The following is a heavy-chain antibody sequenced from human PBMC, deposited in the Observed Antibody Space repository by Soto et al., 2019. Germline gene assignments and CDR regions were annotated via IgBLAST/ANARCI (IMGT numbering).Heavy chain of an antibody. Sequence: EVQLVESGGGLVKPGGSLRLSCAASGFTFSSYSMNWVRQAPGKGLEWVSSISTSSIYIYYADSVKGRFTISRDNAKNSLYLQMNSLRAEDTAVYYCANHEAADTFSDYYGMNAWGQGTTVTVSS. J-gene: IGHJ6*02. V-gene: IGHV3-21*01. CDR3: ANHEAADTFSDYYGMNA. CDR1: GFTFSSYS. CDR2: ISTSSIYI. D-gene: IGHD6-13*01.